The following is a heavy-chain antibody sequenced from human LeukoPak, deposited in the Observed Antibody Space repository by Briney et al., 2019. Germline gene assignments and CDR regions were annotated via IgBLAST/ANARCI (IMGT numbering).Heavy chain of an antibody. CDR3: ATPVERRVYYYYGMDV. J-gene: IGHJ6*02. V-gene: IGHV1-46*01. CDR2: INPSGGST. Sequence: ASVKVSCKASGYTFTSYYMHWVRQAPGQGLEWMGIINPSGGSTSYAQKFQGRVTMTRDTSTSTVYMELSSLRSEDTAEYYCATPVERRVYYYYGMDVWGQGTTVTVSS. CDR1: GYTFTSYY.